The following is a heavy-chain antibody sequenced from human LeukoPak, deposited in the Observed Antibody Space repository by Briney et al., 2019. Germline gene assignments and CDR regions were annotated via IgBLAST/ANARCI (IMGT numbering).Heavy chain of an antibody. CDR1: GFTFSNYW. V-gene: IGHV3-7*01. Sequence: GGSLRLSCAASGFTFSNYWMTWVRQAPGKGLEWVANIKQDGSERFYVDSVKGRFTISRDNAKNSLHLQMNSLRAEDTAVYYCAREDTVAGDAFDIWGQGTMVTVSS. CDR2: IKQDGSER. J-gene: IGHJ3*02. CDR3: AREDTVAGDAFDI. D-gene: IGHD4-23*01.